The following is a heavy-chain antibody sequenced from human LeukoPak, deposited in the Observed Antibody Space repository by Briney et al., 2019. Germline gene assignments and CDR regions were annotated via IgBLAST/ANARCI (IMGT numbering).Heavy chain of an antibody. J-gene: IGHJ3*02. D-gene: IGHD6-19*01. CDR1: GGTFSSYA. CDR3: ARGRKRFNSSGRDAFDI. Sequence: SVKVSCKASGGTFSSYAISWVRQAPGQGLEWMGRIIPIFGTANYAQKFQGRVTMTRDTSISTAYMELSRLRSDDTAVYYCARGRKRFNSSGRDAFDIWGQGTMVTVSS. CDR2: IIPIFGTA. V-gene: IGHV1-69*05.